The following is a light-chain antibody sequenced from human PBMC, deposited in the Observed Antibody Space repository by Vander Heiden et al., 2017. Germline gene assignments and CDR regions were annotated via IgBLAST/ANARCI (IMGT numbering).Light chain of an antibody. V-gene: IGKV3-11*01. CDR1: QGVSNY. CDR2: DAS. CDR3: QQRSNWPPLT. J-gene: IGKJ4*01. Sequence: EIVLTQSPATLSSSPGERATLSCRASQGVSNYIAWYQQKPGQAPRLLIYDASNRATGIPARFSGSGSGTDITLTISSLEPEDFAVYYCQQRSNWPPLTFGGGTKVEIK.